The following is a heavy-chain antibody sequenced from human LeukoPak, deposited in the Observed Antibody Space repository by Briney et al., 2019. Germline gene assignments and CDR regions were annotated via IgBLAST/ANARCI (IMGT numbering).Heavy chain of an antibody. Sequence: SETLSLTCTVSGGSIDSRSYYWDWIRQAPGKGLEWIGPIYHSGSTEYNPSLKSRVAIFVDTSKNQFSLILHSVAAADTAVYYCARRSEFDNTHYHYFDYWGQGALVTVSS. CDR1: GGSIDSRSYY. J-gene: IGHJ4*02. CDR2: IYHSGST. CDR3: ARRSEFDNTHYHYFDY. V-gene: IGHV4-39*01. D-gene: IGHD2-15*01.